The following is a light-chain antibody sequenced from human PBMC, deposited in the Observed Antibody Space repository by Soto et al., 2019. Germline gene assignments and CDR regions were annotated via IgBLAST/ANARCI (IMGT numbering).Light chain of an antibody. CDR2: KAS. J-gene: IGKJ2*01. CDR1: QSISSW. CDR3: QQYDYYPYT. Sequence: DIQMTQSPSTLSASVGDRVTITCRASQSISSWLAWYQQKPGEAPKILIYKASSLESWVPSRFSGSGSGKEFTLTISSLQPDDFATYYCQQYDYYPYTFGQGTKLEIK. V-gene: IGKV1-5*03.